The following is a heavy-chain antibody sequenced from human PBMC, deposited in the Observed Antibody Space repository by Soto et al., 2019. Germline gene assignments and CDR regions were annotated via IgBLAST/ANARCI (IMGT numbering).Heavy chain of an antibody. D-gene: IGHD1-7*01. CDR1: TGSTSISHW. J-gene: IGHJ4*02. CDR3: SRTTHAAFTGTTDPYFFDS. CDR2: IYHNAIT. V-gene: IGHV4-4*01. Sequence: QVHLQESGPGLVQPSGTLSLTCVVSTGSTSISHWWSWVRQPPGQGLEWIADIYHNAITFYNHSVESRATISLDNTKNQFPLTPRSVTSADTALYCCSRTTHAAFTGTTDPYFFDSWGQGTLVTVSS.